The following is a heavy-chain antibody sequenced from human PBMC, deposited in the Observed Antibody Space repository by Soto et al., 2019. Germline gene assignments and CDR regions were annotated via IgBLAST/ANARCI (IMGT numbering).Heavy chain of an antibody. V-gene: IGHV3-30-3*01. D-gene: IGHD3-3*01. CDR3: ARDQVGGTIFGVVPEFDP. CDR2: ISYDGSNK. Sequence: GGSLRLSCAASGFTFSSYAMHWVRQAPGKGLEWVAVISYDGSNKYYADSVKGRFTISRDNSKNTLYLQMNSLRAEDTAVYYCARDQVGGTIFGVVPEFDPWGQGTLVTVSS. CDR1: GFTFSSYA. J-gene: IGHJ5*02.